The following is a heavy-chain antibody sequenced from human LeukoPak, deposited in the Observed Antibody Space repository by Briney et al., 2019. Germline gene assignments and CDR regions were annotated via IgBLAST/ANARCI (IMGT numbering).Heavy chain of an antibody. V-gene: IGHV3-7*01. CDR2: IKQDGSEK. CDR1: GFTFSSYW. J-gene: IGHJ4*02. CDR3: ARVTTYCGGDCYAFDY. Sequence: GGSLRLSCAASGFTFSSYWMSWVRQAPGKGLEWVANIKQDGSEKYYVDSVKGRFTISRDNAKNSLYLQMNSLRAEDTAVYYCARVTTYCGGDCYAFDYWGQGTLVTVSS. D-gene: IGHD2-21*02.